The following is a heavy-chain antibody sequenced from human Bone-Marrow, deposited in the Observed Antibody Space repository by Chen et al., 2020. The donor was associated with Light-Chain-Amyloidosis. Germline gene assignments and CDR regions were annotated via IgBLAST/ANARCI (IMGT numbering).Heavy chain of an antibody. CDR1: GFAFSSYA. J-gene: IGHJ3*02. D-gene: IGHD3-9*01. Sequence: EVQLVESGGGLLQRGGSLRLSCAASGFAFSSYAMSWVRQAPGKGLEWVLNISGSGGTSYYGDSLKGRLTISRNNSKNALFLQMNSLGAEDTAVYYCAKDISYDDILPGYPADAFDIWGQGTMVTVSS. V-gene: IGHV3-23*04. CDR2: ISGSGGTS. CDR3: AKDISYDDILPGYPADAFDI.